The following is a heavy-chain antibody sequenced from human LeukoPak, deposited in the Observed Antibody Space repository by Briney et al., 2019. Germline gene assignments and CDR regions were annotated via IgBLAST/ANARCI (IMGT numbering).Heavy chain of an antibody. V-gene: IGHV1-18*01. D-gene: IGHD3-10*01. CDR2: ISAYNGNT. CDR1: GYTFTSYG. CDR3: ARERERGTYFI. J-gene: IGHJ4*02. Sequence: ASVKVSCKASGYTFTSYGISWVRQAPGQGLEWMGWISAYNGNTNYAQKLQGRVSMTRDTSTSTIYMELSSLRSEDTAVYYCARERERGTYFIWGQGTLVTVSS.